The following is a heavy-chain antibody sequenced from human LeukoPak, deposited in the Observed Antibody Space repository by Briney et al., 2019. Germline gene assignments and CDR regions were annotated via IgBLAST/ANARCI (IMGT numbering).Heavy chain of an antibody. CDR1: GGSISSYY. J-gene: IGHJ6*03. Sequence: SETLSLTCTVSGGSISSYYWTWIRQPPGKGLEWIGYIFYSGSTNYNPSLKSRVTISVDTSKNQFSLKLSSVTAADTAVYYCARQHGSGSYYRPRFYYYYMDVWGKGTTVTISS. CDR3: ARQHGSGSYYRPRFYYYYMDV. V-gene: IGHV4-59*08. D-gene: IGHD3-10*01. CDR2: IFYSGST.